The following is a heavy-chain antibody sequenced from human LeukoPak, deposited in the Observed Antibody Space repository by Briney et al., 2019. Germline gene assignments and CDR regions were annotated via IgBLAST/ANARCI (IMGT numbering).Heavy chain of an antibody. D-gene: IGHD3-9*01. Sequence: GGSLILSCAASGFTVSNNYMSWVRQAPGKGLEWVSLIYSGGSTYYADSVKGRFTISRDNSKNTLYLQMKSLRAEDTAVYYCARLYYDILTGYGWFDPWGQGTLVTVSS. CDR1: GFTVSNNY. J-gene: IGHJ5*02. CDR3: ARLYYDILTGYGWFDP. V-gene: IGHV3-53*01. CDR2: IYSGGST.